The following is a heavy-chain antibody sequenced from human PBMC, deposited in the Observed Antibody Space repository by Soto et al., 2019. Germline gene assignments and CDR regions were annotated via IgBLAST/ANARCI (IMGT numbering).Heavy chain of an antibody. J-gene: IGHJ5*02. V-gene: IGHV4-59*08. Sequence: SETLSLTCTVSGGSISSSYWSWIRQPPGKGLEWLAYIYDDGSTYYNPSLKSRLTISVDKSKNQFSLNLTSVTAADTAVYYCARQDRVVVEGRWFDPWGQGTLVTVPQ. D-gene: IGHD2-15*01. CDR1: GGSISSSY. CDR2: IYDDGST. CDR3: ARQDRVVVEGRWFDP.